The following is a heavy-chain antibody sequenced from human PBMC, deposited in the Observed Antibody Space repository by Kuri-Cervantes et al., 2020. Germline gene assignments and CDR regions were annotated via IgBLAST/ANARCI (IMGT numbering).Heavy chain of an antibody. Sequence: GESLKISCEASGFTFRNHGMHWVRQAPGKGLEWVTFIRYDGSNKYYTDSVKGRFTISRDNSKNMLYLQMNSLRAEDTAVYYCARDRSNGYYDCWGQGTLVTVSS. CDR3: ARDRSNGYYDC. J-gene: IGHJ4*02. CDR1: GFTFRNHG. CDR2: IRYDGSNK. D-gene: IGHD3-22*01. V-gene: IGHV3-30*02.